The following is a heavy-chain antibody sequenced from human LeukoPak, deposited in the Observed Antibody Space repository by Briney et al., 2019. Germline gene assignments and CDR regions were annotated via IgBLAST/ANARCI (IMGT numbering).Heavy chain of an antibody. D-gene: IGHD6-13*01. CDR1: GGSVSSSSYY. CDR3: ARHPAIAAPGAWFDP. J-gene: IGHJ5*02. V-gene: IGHV4-39*01. Sequence: PSETLSLTCSVSGGSVSSSSYYWGWIRQPPGKGLEWIGSIYYSGSTYYNTSLKSRVTISVDTSKKYFSLNLSSVSAADTAVYYCARHPAIAAPGAWFDPWGQGILVTVSS. CDR2: IYYSGST.